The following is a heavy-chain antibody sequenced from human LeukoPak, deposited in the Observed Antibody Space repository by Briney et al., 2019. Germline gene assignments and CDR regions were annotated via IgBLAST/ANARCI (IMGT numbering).Heavy chain of an antibody. CDR1: GGSFSGYY. V-gene: IGHV4-34*01. J-gene: IGHJ6*03. Sequence: PSETLSLTCAVYGGSFSGYYWSWIRQPPGKGLEWIGEINHSGSTNYNPSLKSRVTISVDTSKNQFSLKLSSVTAADTAVYYCARDNWVGATSGGPHYYYYMDVWGKGTTVTVSS. CDR3: ARDNWVGATSGGPHYYYYMDV. D-gene: IGHD1-26*01. CDR2: INHSGST.